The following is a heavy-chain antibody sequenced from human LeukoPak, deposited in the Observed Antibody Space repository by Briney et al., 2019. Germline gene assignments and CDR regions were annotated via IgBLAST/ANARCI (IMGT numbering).Heavy chain of an antibody. D-gene: IGHD5-24*01. CDR1: GFSISTYA. CDR3: AKDAVYGDGYWEFDY. CDR2: IVGIGDT. Sequence: PGGSLRLSCAASGFSISTYAMSWVRQAPGKGLEWVSSIVGIGDTYYADAVKGRFTISKDNSKNIVYLQMNSLRAEDTAVYYCAKDAVYGDGYWEFDYWGQGNLVTVSS. J-gene: IGHJ4*02. V-gene: IGHV3-23*01.